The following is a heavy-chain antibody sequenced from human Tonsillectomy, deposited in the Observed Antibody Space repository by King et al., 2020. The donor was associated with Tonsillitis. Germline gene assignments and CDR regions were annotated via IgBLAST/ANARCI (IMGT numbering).Heavy chain of an antibody. CDR1: GGSFSGYY. J-gene: IGHJ5*02. V-gene: IGHV4-34*01. CDR3: ARAYSSLSGFDP. CDR2: INHSGNT. Sequence: VQLQQWGAGLLKPSETLSLSCAVYGGSFSGYYWSWIRQPPGKGLEWIGEINHSGNTNYNPSLKSRVTISEDTSKNQVSLKLTSVTAADTAVYYCARAYSSLSGFDPWGQGTLVTVSS. D-gene: IGHD3-22*01.